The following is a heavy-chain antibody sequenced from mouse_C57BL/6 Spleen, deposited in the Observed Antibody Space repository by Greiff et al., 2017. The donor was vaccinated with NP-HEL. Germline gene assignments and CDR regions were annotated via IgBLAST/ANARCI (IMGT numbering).Heavy chain of an antibody. CDR3: APMVTTGYWYFDV. CDR2: ISYDGSN. CDR1: GYSITSGYY. V-gene: IGHV3-6*01. Sequence: DVQLQESGPGLVKPSQSLSLTCSVTGYSITSGYYWNWIRQFPGNKLEWMGYISYDGSNNYNPSLKNRISITRDTSKNQFFLKLNSVTTEDTATYYCAPMVTTGYWYFDVWGTGTTVTVSS. D-gene: IGHD2-2*01. J-gene: IGHJ1*03.